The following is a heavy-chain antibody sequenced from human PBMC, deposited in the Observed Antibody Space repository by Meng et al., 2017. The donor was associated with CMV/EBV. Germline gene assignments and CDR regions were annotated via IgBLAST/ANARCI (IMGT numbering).Heavy chain of an antibody. Sequence: SCAASGFTFSSYAMHWVRQAPGKGLEWVAVISYDGSNKYYADSVKGRFTISRDNSKNTLYLQMNSQRAEDTAVYYCTRDLRYCSSTSCYTIHYYYGMDVWGQGTTVTVSS. CDR1: GFTFSSYA. CDR3: TRDLRYCSSTSCYTIHYYYGMDV. D-gene: IGHD2-2*02. CDR2: ISYDGSNK. V-gene: IGHV3-30*04. J-gene: IGHJ6*02.